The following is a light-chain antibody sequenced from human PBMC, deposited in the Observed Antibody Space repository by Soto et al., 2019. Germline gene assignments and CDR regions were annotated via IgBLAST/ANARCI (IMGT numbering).Light chain of an antibody. J-gene: IGKJ1*01. CDR3: RQYSKYPWA. CDR2: KAS. Sequence: DIQVTQSPSTLSASVGDRVTITCRASQSIDRWLAWYQQKPGKAPKLLRYKASILQSGIPSRFSGSGSGKEFELTISSRQPDDVGTYYCRQYSKYPWACGQGPKVEI. V-gene: IGKV1-5*03. CDR1: QSIDRW.